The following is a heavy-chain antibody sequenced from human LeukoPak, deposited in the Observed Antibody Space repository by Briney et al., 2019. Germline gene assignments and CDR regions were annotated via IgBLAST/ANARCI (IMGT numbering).Heavy chain of an antibody. CDR2: IYYSGST. J-gene: IGHJ6*02. D-gene: IGHD3-10*01. Sequence: SETLSLTCTVSGGSISSGDYYWSWIRQPPGKGLEWIGYIYYSGSTYYNPSLKSRVTISVDTSKNHFSLKLSSVTAADTAVYYCARDGIEESYYCGFDAWGQGTTVTVSS. CDR3: ARDGIEESYYCGFDA. CDR1: GGSISSGDYY. V-gene: IGHV4-30-4*01.